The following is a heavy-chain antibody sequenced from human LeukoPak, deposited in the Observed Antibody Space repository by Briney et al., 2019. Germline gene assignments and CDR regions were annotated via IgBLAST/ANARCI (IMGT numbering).Heavy chain of an antibody. V-gene: IGHV4-34*01. Sequence: SETLSLTCAVYGGSFSGYYWSWIRQPPGKGLEWIGEINHSGSTNYNPSLKSRVTISVDTSKNQFSLKLSFVTAADTAVYYCARGAVAGTDIGDYWGQGTLVTVSS. CDR2: INHSGST. J-gene: IGHJ4*02. CDR1: GGSFSGYY. D-gene: IGHD6-19*01. CDR3: ARGAVAGTDIGDY.